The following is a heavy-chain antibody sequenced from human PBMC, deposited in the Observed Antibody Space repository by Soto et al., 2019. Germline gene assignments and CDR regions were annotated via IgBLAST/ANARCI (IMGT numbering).Heavy chain of an antibody. V-gene: IGHV5-51*01. Sequence: GESRKISCKGSGYNFAGYWIAWVRQMPGKGLELMGIIYPSDSDTRYRPSFQGQVTISADKSISSAYLQWSSLRASDTAMYYCARGGVSTRTFDYWGQGTPVTVSS. J-gene: IGHJ4*02. CDR3: ARGGVSTRTFDY. D-gene: IGHD3-3*01. CDR2: IYPSDSDT. CDR1: GYNFAGYW.